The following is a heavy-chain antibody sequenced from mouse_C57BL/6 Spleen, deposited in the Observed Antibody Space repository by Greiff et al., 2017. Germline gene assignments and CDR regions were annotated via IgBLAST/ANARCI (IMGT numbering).Heavy chain of an antibody. D-gene: IGHD1-1*01. CDR1: GFNIKNTY. V-gene: IGHV14-3*01. Sequence: EVQLQQSVAELVRPGASVKLSCTASGFNIKNTYMHWVKQRPEQGLEWIGRIDPANGNTKYAPKFQVKATITADTSSNTAYLQLSSLTSEDTAIYYCARSLPITPYARDYWGQGTSVTVSS. CDR2: IDPANGNT. CDR3: ARSLPITPYARDY. J-gene: IGHJ4*01.